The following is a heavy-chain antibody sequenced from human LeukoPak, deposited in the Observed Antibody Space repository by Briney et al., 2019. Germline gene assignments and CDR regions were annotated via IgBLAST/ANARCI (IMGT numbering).Heavy chain of an antibody. CDR3: AREARDNWNYVTYFDY. V-gene: IGHV4-4*07. D-gene: IGHD1-7*01. CDR1: GGSISSYY. J-gene: IGHJ4*02. CDR2: IYTSGST. Sequence: SETLSLTCTVSGGSISSYYWSWIRQPAGKGLEWIGRIYTSGSTNYNPSLKSRVTMSVDTSKNQFSLKLSSVTAADTAVYYCAREARDNWNYVTYFDYWGQGTLVTISS.